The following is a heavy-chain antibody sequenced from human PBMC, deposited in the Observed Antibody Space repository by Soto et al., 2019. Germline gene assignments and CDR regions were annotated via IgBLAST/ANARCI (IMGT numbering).Heavy chain of an antibody. J-gene: IGHJ4*02. CDR1: GFIVSGSS. D-gene: IGHD5-18*01. Sequence: XESLTLTCVVCGFIVSGSSIFGVGQATGKGLEWVSLMHRGGSTDNADTVKGRFTTSRDKSKNTLYRHMSGLRVEDTAVYYCERVNTTLVDHFDCWGQGTLVTVSS. CDR2: MHRGGST. V-gene: IGHV3-53*01. CDR3: ERVNTTLVDHFDC.